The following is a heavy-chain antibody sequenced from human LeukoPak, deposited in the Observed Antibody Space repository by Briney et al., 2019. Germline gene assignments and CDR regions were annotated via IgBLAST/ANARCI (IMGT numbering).Heavy chain of an antibody. Sequence: PGGSLRLSCAASGFTFDDYAMHWVRQAPGKGLEWVSGISWNSGSIGYADSVKGRFTISTDNARNSLYLQMNSLRAEDTAVYYCARVRAGGFWSENDYWGQGTLVTVSS. CDR3: ARVRAGGFWSENDY. CDR1: GFTFDDYA. CDR2: ISWNSGSI. J-gene: IGHJ4*02. V-gene: IGHV3-9*01. D-gene: IGHD3-3*01.